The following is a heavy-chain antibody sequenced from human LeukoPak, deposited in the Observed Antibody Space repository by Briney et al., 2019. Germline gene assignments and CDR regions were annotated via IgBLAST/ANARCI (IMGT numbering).Heavy chain of an antibody. V-gene: IGHV1-8*01. CDR3: ARDPMVTRGYSYDNNYYYGMDV. J-gene: IGHJ6*02. D-gene: IGHD5-18*01. Sequence: GASVKVSCKASGYTFTSYDVNWVRQATGQGLEWMGWVSPNSANTAYAQKFQGRVTMTRNTSISTAYMELSSLRSEDTAVYYCARDPMVTRGYSYDNNYYYGMDVWGQGTTATVSS. CDR2: VSPNSANT. CDR1: GYTFTSYD.